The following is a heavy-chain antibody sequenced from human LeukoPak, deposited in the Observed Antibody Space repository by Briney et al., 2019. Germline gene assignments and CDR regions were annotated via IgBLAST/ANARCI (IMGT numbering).Heavy chain of an antibody. CDR3: ARDVHGDYGSGWFDP. CDR2: TMPLFGTA. Sequence: SVKVSCKTSGGTFNNSAISWVRQAPGQGLEWLGGTMPLFGTAGYAQKLQGRVTITKDESTRTVYLELTSLTSDDTAVYYCARDVHGDYGSGWFDPWGQGTLVSVSS. CDR1: GGTFNNSA. D-gene: IGHD4-17*01. J-gene: IGHJ5*02. V-gene: IGHV1-69*05.